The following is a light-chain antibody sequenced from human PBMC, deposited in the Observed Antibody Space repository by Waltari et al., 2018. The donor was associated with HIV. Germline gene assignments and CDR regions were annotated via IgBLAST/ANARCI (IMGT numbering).Light chain of an antibody. J-gene: IGKJ1*01. V-gene: IGKV3-15*01. Sequence: EIVLTQSPATLSVSPGERAPLSCRASPSVSMDLAWDQHKPGQAPRLRIDAASTRATGIPARLSASGSETEFTLTINTLQSEDFALYYCQHYNNWPPWTFGQGTKVEIK. CDR2: AAS. CDR1: PSVSMD. CDR3: QHYNNWPPWT.